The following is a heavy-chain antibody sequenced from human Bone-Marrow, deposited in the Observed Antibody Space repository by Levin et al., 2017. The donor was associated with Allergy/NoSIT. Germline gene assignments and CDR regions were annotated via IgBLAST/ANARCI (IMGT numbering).Heavy chain of an antibody. J-gene: IGHJ3*02. CDR2: INPSGGST. Sequence: GESLKISCKASGYTFTSYYMHWVRQAPGQGLEWMGIINPSGGSTSYAQKFQGRVTMTRDTSTSTVYMELSSLRSEDTAVYYCAREDSGWIQLWLVWTGGAFDIWGQGTMVTVSS. V-gene: IGHV1-46*01. CDR3: AREDSGWIQLWLVWTGGAFDI. CDR1: GYTFTSYY. D-gene: IGHD5-18*01.